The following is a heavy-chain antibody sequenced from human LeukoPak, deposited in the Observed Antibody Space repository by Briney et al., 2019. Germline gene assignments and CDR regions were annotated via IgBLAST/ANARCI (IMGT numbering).Heavy chain of an antibody. Sequence: ASVKVSCKASGYTFTGYYMHWVRQAPGQGLEWMGWINPNSGGTNYAQKFQGRVTMTRDTSISTAYMELSRLRSDDTAVYYCATEKLGYCSGGSCYSGWFAPWGQGTLVTVSS. V-gene: IGHV1-2*02. D-gene: IGHD2-15*01. J-gene: IGHJ5*02. CDR1: GYTFTGYY. CDR3: ATEKLGYCSGGSCYSGWFAP. CDR2: INPNSGGT.